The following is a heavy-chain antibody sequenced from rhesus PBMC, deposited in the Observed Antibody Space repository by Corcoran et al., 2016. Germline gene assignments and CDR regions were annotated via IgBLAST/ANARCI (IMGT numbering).Heavy chain of an antibody. Sequence: QVQLQESGPGLVKPSETLYLTCGVSGYSVGSDYYWGWIRQSPGEGLEYIGYNRVGTGITYYSPSLKNRVTISSDTSKKQFSLMVSLVTAPDTAVYYCAIYGPSYFHSWGQVVLVTVSS. CDR3: AIYGPSYFHS. V-gene: IGHV4-99*01. CDR2: NRVGTGIT. CDR1: GYSVGSDYY. D-gene: IGHD2-39*01. J-gene: IGHJ4*01.